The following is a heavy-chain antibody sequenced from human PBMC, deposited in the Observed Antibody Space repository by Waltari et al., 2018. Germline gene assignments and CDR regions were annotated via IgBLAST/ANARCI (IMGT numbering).Heavy chain of an antibody. CDR2: IYYSGST. V-gene: IGHV4-30-4*08. CDR1: GGSISSGDYY. J-gene: IGHJ6*03. CDR3: AKGGDPERYYYYYMDG. D-gene: IGHD4-17*01. Sequence: QVQLQESGPGLVKPSQTLSLTCTVSGGSISSGDYYWSWIRQPPGKGLEWIGYIYYSGSTYYNPSLKSRVTISVDTSKNQFSLKLSSVTAADPAVYYCAKGGDPERYYYYYMDGWGKGTTVTISS.